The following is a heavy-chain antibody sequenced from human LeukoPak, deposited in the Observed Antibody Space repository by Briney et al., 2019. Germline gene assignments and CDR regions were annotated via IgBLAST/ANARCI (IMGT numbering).Heavy chain of an antibody. CDR2: INPSGGRT. Sequence: ASVKVSCKASGYTFTSYYMHWVRQAPGQGLEWMGIINPSGGRTSYAQKFQGRVTITADKSTSTAYMELSSLRSEDTAVYYCARDPTIPNYDFWSGFFDYWGQGTLVTVSS. CDR3: ARDPTIPNYDFWSGFFDY. CDR1: GYTFTSYY. J-gene: IGHJ4*02. D-gene: IGHD3-3*01. V-gene: IGHV1-46*01.